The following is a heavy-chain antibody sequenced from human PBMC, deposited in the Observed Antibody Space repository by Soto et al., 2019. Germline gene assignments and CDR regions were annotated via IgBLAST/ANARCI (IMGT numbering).Heavy chain of an antibody. Sequence: QVQLVQSGAEVKKPGASVKVSCKASGYTFTSYDINWVRQATGQGLEWMGWMNPNSGNTGYAQKFQGRVTMTRNTSISTAYMELSSLRSEDTAVYYCVRGVEMATITGFDYWGQGTLVTVSS. CDR1: GYTFTSYD. V-gene: IGHV1-8*01. CDR3: VRGVEMATITGFDY. CDR2: MNPNSGNT. J-gene: IGHJ4*02. D-gene: IGHD5-12*01.